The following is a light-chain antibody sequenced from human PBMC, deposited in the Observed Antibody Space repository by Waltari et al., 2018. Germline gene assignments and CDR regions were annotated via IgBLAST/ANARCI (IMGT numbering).Light chain of an antibody. Sequence: EVVLTQSPAALSLSPGERATLSGRVSQSVSTYLAWYQQKPVQAPRLLIYDASNRATGIPDRFRGSGSGTDFTLTISSLEPEDSAVYYCQQRSSWPTFGGGTKVEIK. CDR1: QSVSTY. V-gene: IGKV3-11*01. J-gene: IGKJ4*01. CDR2: DAS. CDR3: QQRSSWPT.